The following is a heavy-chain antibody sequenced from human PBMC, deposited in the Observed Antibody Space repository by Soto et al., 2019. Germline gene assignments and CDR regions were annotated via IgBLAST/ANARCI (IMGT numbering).Heavy chain of an antibody. CDR2: INHSGST. D-gene: IGHD6-13*01. CDR3: ARSSRVDY. Sequence: SETLSLTCAVYGGSFSGYYWSWIRQPPGKGLEWIGEINHSGSTNYNPSLKSRVTISVDTSKNQFSLKLSSVTAADTAVYYCARSSRVDYWGQGTLVTVS. V-gene: IGHV4-34*01. J-gene: IGHJ4*02. CDR1: GGSFSGYY.